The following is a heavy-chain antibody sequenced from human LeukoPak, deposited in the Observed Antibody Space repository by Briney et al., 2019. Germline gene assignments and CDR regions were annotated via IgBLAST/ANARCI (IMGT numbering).Heavy chain of an antibody. CDR1: GGSFSGYY. J-gene: IGHJ4*02. CDR3: ARGGCSSTSCYVLDY. D-gene: IGHD2-2*01. CDR2: INHSGST. V-gene: IGHV4-34*01. Sequence: SETLSLTCAVYGGSFSGYYWSWIRQPPGKGLEWIGEINHSGSTNYNPSLKSRVTISVDTSKNQFSLKLSSVTAADTAVYYCARGGCSSTSCYVLDYWGQGTLVTVSS.